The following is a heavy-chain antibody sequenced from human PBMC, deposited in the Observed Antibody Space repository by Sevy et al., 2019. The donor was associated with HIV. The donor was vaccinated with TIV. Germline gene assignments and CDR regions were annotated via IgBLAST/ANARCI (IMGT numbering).Heavy chain of an antibody. CDR2: IIPLLGT. V-gene: IGHV1-69*04. CDR3: AKAEYYDFWSGSTYYYNGMDV. D-gene: IGHD3-3*01. CDR1: GGTFSNFD. Sequence: ASVKVSCKASGGTFSNFDISWVRQAPGQGLEWMGRIIPLLGTSYAQKFQGRVTITADKSTSTAYMELSSLRSEDTAVYYCAKAEYYDFWSGSTYYYNGMDVRGQGTTVTVSS. J-gene: IGHJ6*02.